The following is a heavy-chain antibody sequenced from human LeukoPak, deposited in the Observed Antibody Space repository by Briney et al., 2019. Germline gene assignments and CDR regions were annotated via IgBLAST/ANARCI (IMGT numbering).Heavy chain of an antibody. D-gene: IGHD1-26*01. J-gene: IGHJ6*03. Sequence: SETLSFTCTVAGGSISGDYWGWIRQPAGKGREWIGLLNTSGKSNYNPSLKRHVTMSVDTSKNQFSLKLGSVTAANTAVYYCARGWGYMDVWGKGTTVTVSS. CDR3: ARGWGYMDV. CDR1: GGSISGDY. V-gene: IGHV4-4*07. CDR2: LNTSGKS.